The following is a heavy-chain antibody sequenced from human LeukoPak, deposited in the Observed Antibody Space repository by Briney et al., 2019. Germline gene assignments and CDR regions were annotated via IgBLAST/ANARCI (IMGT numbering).Heavy chain of an antibody. V-gene: IGHV3-30-3*01. CDR3: ARESYDSSGYYGY. J-gene: IGHJ4*02. CDR2: ISYDGSNK. D-gene: IGHD3-22*01. Sequence: PGGSLRLSCAASGFTFSSYAMHWVRQAPGKGLEWVAVISYDGSNKYYADSVKGRFTISRDNSKNTLYPQMNSLRAEDTAVYYCARESYDSSGYYGYWGQGTLVTVSS. CDR1: GFTFSSYA.